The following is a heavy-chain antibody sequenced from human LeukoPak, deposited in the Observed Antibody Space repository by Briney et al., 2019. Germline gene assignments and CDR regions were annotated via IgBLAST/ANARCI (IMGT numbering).Heavy chain of an antibody. CDR3: AGSYGMDV. Sequence: GGSLRLSCEASGFTFSSYWMHWVRQAPGKGLVWVSRINSDGSSTSYADSMKGRFTISRDNAKSTLYLQMNSLRADDTAVYYCAGSYGMDVWGQGTTVTVSS. CDR1: GFTFSSYW. V-gene: IGHV3-74*01. CDR2: INSDGSST. J-gene: IGHJ6*02.